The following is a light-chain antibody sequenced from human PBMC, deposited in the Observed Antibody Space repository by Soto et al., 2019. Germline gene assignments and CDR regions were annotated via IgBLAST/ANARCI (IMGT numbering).Light chain of an antibody. J-gene: IGKJ2*01. V-gene: IGKV1-5*03. Sequence: DIQMTQSPSSLSASVGDTVTITCRASQLISSYLAWYQQKPGKAPRLLINKASRLESGVPARFSGSEYGAEFTLTITGLQPDDFATYYCQQGKTFPYTFGQGTRLET. CDR2: KAS. CDR3: QQGKTFPYT. CDR1: QLISSY.